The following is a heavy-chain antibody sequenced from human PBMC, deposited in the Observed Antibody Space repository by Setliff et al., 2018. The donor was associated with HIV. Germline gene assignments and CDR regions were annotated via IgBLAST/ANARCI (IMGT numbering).Heavy chain of an antibody. CDR2: ITPFNGNT. CDR1: GYTFTSYG. V-gene: IGHV1-18*01. Sequence: ASVKVSCKASGYTFTSYGISWVRQAPGQGLEWMGWITPFNGNTNYAQKLQGRVTMTTDTSTSTAYMELRSLRSDDTAVYYCARRGDSYGLDPIYYYYYYMDVWGKVTTVTVSS. CDR3: ARRGDSYGLDPIYYYYYYMDV. J-gene: IGHJ6*03. D-gene: IGHD5-18*01.